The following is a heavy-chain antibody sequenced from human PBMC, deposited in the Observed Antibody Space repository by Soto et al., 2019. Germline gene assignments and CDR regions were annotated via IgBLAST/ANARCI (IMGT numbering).Heavy chain of an antibody. CDR3: APDRVMRVNAYYYGIDV. J-gene: IGHJ6*02. CDR2: IVPMFAAP. D-gene: IGHD2-21*01. Sequence: QVLLVQSGAEVKKPGSSVRVSCKTSGGTFSSFAISWVRLAPGQGLEWMGVIVPMFAAPTYAQKFQGRVSITADESTRTAYMELSRLMSDDTAVYYCAPDRVMRVNAYYYGIDVWGQGTTVTVSS. V-gene: IGHV1-69*12. CDR1: GGTFSSFA.